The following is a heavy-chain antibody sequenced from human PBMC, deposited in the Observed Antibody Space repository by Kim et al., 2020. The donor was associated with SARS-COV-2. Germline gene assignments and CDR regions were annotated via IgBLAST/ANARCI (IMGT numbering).Heavy chain of an antibody. CDR3: ARDNWNYEDGMDV. D-gene: IGHD1-7*01. J-gene: IGHJ6*02. V-gene: IGHV3-11*06. Sequence: YAYSVQGRFTISRDNAKNSLYLQMNSLRAEDTAVYYCARDNWNYEDGMDVWGQGTTVTVSS.